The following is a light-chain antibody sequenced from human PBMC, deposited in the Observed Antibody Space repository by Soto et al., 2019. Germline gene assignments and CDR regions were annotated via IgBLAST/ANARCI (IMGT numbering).Light chain of an antibody. CDR1: SSNIGSNY. CDR2: RNN. V-gene: IGLV1-47*01. Sequence: QSVLTQPPSASGAPGQRVTIACSGSSSNIGSNYVYWYQQLPGTAPKLLLYRNNQRRSGVPDRFSGSKSGTSVSLAISGLRSEDEANYYCAAWDDSLSGVLFGGGTKLTVL. CDR3: AAWDDSLSGVL. J-gene: IGLJ2*01.